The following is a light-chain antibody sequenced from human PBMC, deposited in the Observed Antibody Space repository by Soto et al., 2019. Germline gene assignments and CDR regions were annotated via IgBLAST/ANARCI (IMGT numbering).Light chain of an antibody. V-gene: IGKV3-20*01. Sequence: EIVLTQSPGTLSLSPGERATLSYRASLSVSSSYLAWYQQKPGQAPRLLIYGASSRAECISDRFSGSGSGTDFILTIRRLEPEDFAVYYCQQYVRSPWTFGQGTKV. CDR1: LSVSSSY. CDR2: GAS. J-gene: IGKJ1*01. CDR3: QQYVRSPWT.